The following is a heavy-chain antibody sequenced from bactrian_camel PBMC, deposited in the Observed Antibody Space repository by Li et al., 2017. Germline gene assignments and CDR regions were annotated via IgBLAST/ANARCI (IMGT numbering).Heavy chain of an antibody. J-gene: IGHJ6*01. CDR2: IATGSGNA. V-gene: IGHV3S1*01. CDR3: VRDIPEPFAY. CDR1: GYTYNRNC. Sequence: QVQLVESGGGSVQAGGSLRLSCAASGYTYNRNCMAWFRQAPGKEREGVARIATGSGNAYYADSVKGRFTISQDNAKNTVYLQMNSLKPEDTAVYYCVRDIPEPFAYWGQGTQVTVS.